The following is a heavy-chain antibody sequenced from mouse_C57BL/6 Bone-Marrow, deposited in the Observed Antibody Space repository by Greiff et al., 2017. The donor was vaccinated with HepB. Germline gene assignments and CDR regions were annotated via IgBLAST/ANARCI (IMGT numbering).Heavy chain of an antibody. CDR2: IWSGGST. V-gene: IGHV2-2*01. D-gene: IGHD2-5*01. J-gene: IGHJ3*01. Sequence: VMLVESGPGLVQPSQSLSITCTVSGFSLTSYGVHWVRQSPGKGLEWLGVIWSGGSTDYNAAFISRLSISKDNSKSQVFFKMNSLQADDTAIYYCARKIVTTCWFAYWGQGTLVTVSA. CDR3: ARKIVTTCWFAY. CDR1: GFSLTSYG.